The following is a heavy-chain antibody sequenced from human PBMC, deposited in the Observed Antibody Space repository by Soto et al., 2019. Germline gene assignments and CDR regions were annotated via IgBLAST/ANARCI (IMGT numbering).Heavy chain of an antibody. CDR1: GGTFSSYA. J-gene: IGHJ4*02. D-gene: IGHD3-22*01. CDR2: IIPIFGTA. V-gene: IGHV1-69*13. Sequence: SVKVSCKASGGTFSSYAISWVRQAPGQGLEWMGGIIPIFGTANYAQKFQGRVTITADESTSTAYMELSSLRSEDTAVYYCARDDYYDSSAPIKTTGWGQGTLVTVSS. CDR3: ARDDYYDSSAPIKTTG.